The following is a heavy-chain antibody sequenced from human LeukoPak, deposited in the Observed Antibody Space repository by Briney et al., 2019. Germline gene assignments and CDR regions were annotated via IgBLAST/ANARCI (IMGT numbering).Heavy chain of an antibody. Sequence: GGSLRLSCAASGFTFGTYSMNWVRQAPGKGPEWVSFISSSSDYIYYPDSVKGRFTISRDSAKNSLYLQMNSLRAEDTAVYYCARDYCSGGSCYHHFDYWGQGTLLTVSS. CDR1: GFTFGTYS. CDR2: ISSSSDYI. CDR3: ARDYCSGGSCYHHFDY. V-gene: IGHV3-21*01. D-gene: IGHD2-15*01. J-gene: IGHJ4*02.